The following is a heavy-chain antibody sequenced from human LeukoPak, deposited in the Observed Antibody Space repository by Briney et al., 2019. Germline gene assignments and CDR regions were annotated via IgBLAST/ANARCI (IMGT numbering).Heavy chain of an antibody. D-gene: IGHD6-6*01. V-gene: IGHV3-23*01. J-gene: IGHJ1*01. Sequence: PGGSLRLSCAASGFTFSNYAMSWVRQAPGKGLEWVSGISGSGDRTDYADSVKGRFTISRDNSKNTLYLQMNSLRAEDTAVYYCAKDPRFRAARSAEYFQHWGQGTLATVSS. CDR3: AKDPRFRAARSAEYFQH. CDR2: ISGSGDRT. CDR1: GFTFSNYA.